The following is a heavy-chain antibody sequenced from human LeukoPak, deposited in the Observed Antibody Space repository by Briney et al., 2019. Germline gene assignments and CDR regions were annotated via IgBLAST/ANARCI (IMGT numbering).Heavy chain of an antibody. CDR3: ARMANCSGGSCYGPIFDY. Sequence: PSETLSLTCTVSGGSISSYYWSWIRQPPGKGLEWIGYIYYSGSTNYNPSLKSRVTISVDTSKNQFSLKLSSVTAADTAVYYCARMANCSGGSCYGPIFDYWGQGTLVTVSS. D-gene: IGHD2-15*01. V-gene: IGHV4-59*01. CDR2: IYYSGST. J-gene: IGHJ4*02. CDR1: GGSISSYY.